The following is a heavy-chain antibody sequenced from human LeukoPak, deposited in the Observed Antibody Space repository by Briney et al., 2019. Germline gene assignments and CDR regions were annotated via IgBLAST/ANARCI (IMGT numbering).Heavy chain of an antibody. V-gene: IGHV3-23*01. J-gene: IGHJ4*02. D-gene: IGHD5-18*01. CDR1: GFTFSSYA. CDR2: ISGSGGST. Sequence: GGSLRLSCAASGFTFSSYAMSWVRQAPGKGLEWVSAISGSGGSTYCADSVKGRFTISRDNSKNTLYLQMNSLRAEDTAVYYCAKGSWIQLWLIDYWGQGTLVTVSS. CDR3: AKGSWIQLWLIDY.